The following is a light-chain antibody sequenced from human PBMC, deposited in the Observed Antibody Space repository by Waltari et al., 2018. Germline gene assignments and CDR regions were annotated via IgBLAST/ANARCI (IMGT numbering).Light chain of an antibody. CDR1: SSDIGGYNS. V-gene: IGLV2-14*03. CDR3: SSYTGSSTLV. Sequence: QSALTQPASVSGSPGQSITISCTGTSSDIGGYNSVSWYQQHPGKAPKLMIFDVSNRPSGVFERCSASKSGNAAALTISGLLAEDEADYYCSSYTGSSTLVFGGGTKLTVL. CDR2: DVS. J-gene: IGLJ3*02.